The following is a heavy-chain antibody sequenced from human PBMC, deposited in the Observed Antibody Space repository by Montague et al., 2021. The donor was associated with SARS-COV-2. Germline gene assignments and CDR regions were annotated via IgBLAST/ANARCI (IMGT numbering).Heavy chain of an antibody. V-gene: IGHV4-4*02. CDR1: GGSISSSNW. Sequence: SETLSLTCAVSGGSISSSNWCSWVRQPPGKGLEWIGEIYHSGSTNYNPSLKSRVTISVDKSKNQFSLKLSSVTAADTAVYYCAREGLVVRGWFDPWGQGTLVTVSS. J-gene: IGHJ5*02. CDR3: AREGLVVRGWFDP. D-gene: IGHD2-15*01. CDR2: IYHSGST.